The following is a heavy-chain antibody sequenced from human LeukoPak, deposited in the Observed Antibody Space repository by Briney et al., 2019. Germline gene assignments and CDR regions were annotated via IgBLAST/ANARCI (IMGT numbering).Heavy chain of an antibody. CDR1: GGSFSGYY. J-gene: IGHJ3*02. CDR3: AGRYSYGPVAFDI. Sequence: PSETLSLTCAVYGGSFSGYYWSWIRQPPGKGLEWIGYIYYSGSTNYNPSLKSRVTISVDTSKNQFSLKLSSVTAADTAVYYCAGRYSYGPVAFDIWGQGTMVTVSS. V-gene: IGHV4-59*01. CDR2: IYYSGST. D-gene: IGHD5-18*01.